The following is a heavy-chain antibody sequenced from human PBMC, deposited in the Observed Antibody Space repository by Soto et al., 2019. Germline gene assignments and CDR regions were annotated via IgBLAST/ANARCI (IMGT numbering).Heavy chain of an antibody. V-gene: IGHV3-64D*06. Sequence: GGSLRLSCSASGFTFSNYAMHWVRQAPGKGLEYVSAISSNGGNTYYADSVKGRLTISRDNSKNTLYLQMSSLRTEDTAVYYCVKAVFSGYYYVPFDYWGQGTLVTVSS. D-gene: IGHD3-22*01. CDR2: ISSNGGNT. CDR3: VKAVFSGYYYVPFDY. J-gene: IGHJ4*02. CDR1: GFTFSNYA.